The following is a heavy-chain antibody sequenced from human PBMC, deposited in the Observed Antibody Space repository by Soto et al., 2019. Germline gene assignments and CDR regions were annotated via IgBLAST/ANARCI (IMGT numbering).Heavy chain of an antibody. CDR2: ISYDGSNK. V-gene: IGHV3-30-3*01. CDR1: GFTFSSHA. CDR3: ARGKIIGRDIVVVPAAMAGYGMDV. Sequence: GSLRLSCAASGFTFSSHAMHWVRQAPGKGLEWVAVISYDGSNKYYADSVKGRFTISRDNSKSTLYLQMNSLRAEDTAVYYCARGKIIGRDIVVVPAAMAGYGMDVWGQGTTVTVSS. D-gene: IGHD2-2*01. J-gene: IGHJ6*02.